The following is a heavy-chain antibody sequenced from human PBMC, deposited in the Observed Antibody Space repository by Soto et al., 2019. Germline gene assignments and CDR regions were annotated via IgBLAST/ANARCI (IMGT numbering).Heavy chain of an antibody. CDR2: IDSNGNT. CDR1: GGSINSYY. Sequence: QVHLQESGPGRVKASETLSLPCTVSGGSINSYYWDWIRQSPGKELEWIGYIDSNGNTDYNPSLKSRVTISVDTSKNQFSLKLSSVTVADTAVYYCARQIYCTSRTCYPEGYYGMDIWGQGTAVTVSS. J-gene: IGHJ6*02. CDR3: ARQIYCTSRTCYPEGYYGMDI. D-gene: IGHD2-8*01. V-gene: IGHV4-59*08.